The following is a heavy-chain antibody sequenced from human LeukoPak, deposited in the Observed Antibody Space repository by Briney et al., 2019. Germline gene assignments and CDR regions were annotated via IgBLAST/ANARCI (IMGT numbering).Heavy chain of an antibody. CDR2: IIPIFGTA. J-gene: IGHJ5*02. D-gene: IGHD6-13*01. Sequence: KISCKGSGYSFTSYWIGWVRQMPGKGLEWMGIIPIFGTANYAQKFQGRVTITADESTSTAYMELSSLRSEDTAVYYCARDFGAAAGLWFDPWGQGTLVTVSS. CDR3: ARDFGAAAGLWFDP. V-gene: IGHV1-69*01. CDR1: GYSFTSYW.